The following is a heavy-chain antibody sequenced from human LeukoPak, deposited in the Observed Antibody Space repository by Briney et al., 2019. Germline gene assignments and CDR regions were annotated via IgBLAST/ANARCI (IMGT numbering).Heavy chain of an antibody. D-gene: IGHD4-17*01. Sequence: GASVKVSCKASGYTFTGYYMHWVRQAPGQGLEWMGWINPNSGGTNYAQKFQGWVTMTRDTSISTAYMELSRLRSDDTAVYYCTTDLRGTVTTNSLYYFDYWGQGTLVTVSS. J-gene: IGHJ4*02. CDR2: INPNSGGT. V-gene: IGHV1-2*04. CDR1: GYTFTGYY. CDR3: TTDLRGTVTTNSLYYFDY.